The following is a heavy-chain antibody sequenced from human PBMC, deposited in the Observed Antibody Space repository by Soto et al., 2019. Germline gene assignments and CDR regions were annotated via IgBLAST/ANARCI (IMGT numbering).Heavy chain of an antibody. D-gene: IGHD2-21*02. J-gene: IGHJ4*02. Sequence: QLQLQESGPGLVKPSETLSLTCVVSGGSIINDGFYWVWVRQSPENGLQWIASINYHGTTFYRASLRSRSTISVDTSKSLFSLRLISVTAADTAVYYCARLSVGVTWNYFEDWGQGARVTVSS. V-gene: IGHV4-39*02. CDR2: INYHGTT. CDR1: GGSIINDGFY. CDR3: ARLSVGVTWNYFED.